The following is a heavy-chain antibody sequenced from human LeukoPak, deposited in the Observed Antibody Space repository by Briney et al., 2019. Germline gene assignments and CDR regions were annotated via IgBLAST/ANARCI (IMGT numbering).Heavy chain of an antibody. Sequence: GGSLRLSCAASGFTFSSYWMSWVRQAPGKGLEWVANINQDGSEKYYVDSVKGRITISRDNAKNSLYLQMNSLRAEDTAVYYCARDSSPYDSSGYWDAFDIWGQGTMVTVSS. J-gene: IGHJ3*02. CDR2: INQDGSEK. CDR1: GFTFSSYW. D-gene: IGHD3-22*01. V-gene: IGHV3-7*01. CDR3: ARDSSPYDSSGYWDAFDI.